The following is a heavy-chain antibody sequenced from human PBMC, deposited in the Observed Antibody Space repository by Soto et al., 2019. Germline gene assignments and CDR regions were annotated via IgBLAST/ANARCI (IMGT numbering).Heavy chain of an antibody. D-gene: IGHD5-12*01. CDR2: IDTGGNT. V-gene: IGHV3-66*04. J-gene: IGHJ4*02. Sequence: GGSLRLSCTASGFTVNSNYMTWVRQAPGKGLEWVSVIDTGGNTYYTDSVKGRFTISRDNSKSTLYLQMNSLRAEDTAVYYCSKHLRYSGYDCPFDYWGQGTLVTVSS. CDR1: GFTVNSNY. CDR3: SKHLRYSGYDCPFDY.